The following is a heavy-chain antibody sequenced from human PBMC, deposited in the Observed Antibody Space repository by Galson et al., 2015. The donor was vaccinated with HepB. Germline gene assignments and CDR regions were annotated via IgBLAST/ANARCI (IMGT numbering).Heavy chain of an antibody. V-gene: IGHV4-34*01. CDR1: GGSFSGYY. CDR2: INHSGST. CDR3: ARAHFYRKSIAARFDAFDI. J-gene: IGHJ3*02. Sequence: LSLTCAVYGGSFSGYYWSWIRQPPGKGLEWIGEINHSGSTNYNPSLKSRVTISVDTSKNQFSLKLSSVTAADTAVYYCARAHFYRKSIAARFDAFDIWGQGTMVTVSS. D-gene: IGHD6-6*01.